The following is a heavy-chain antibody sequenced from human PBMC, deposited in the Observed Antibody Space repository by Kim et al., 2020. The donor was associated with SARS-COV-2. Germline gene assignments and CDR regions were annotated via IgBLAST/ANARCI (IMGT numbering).Heavy chain of an antibody. J-gene: IGHJ3*02. CDR1: GGTFSSYA. CDR2: IIPILGIA. V-gene: IGHV1-69*04. CDR3: ASIPGTPGTTFSKAFDI. Sequence: SVKVSCKASGGTFSSYAISWVRQAPGQGLEWMGRIIPILGIANYAQKFQGRVTITADKSTSTAYMELSSLRSEDTAVYYCASIPGTPGTTFSKAFDIWGQGTMVTVSS. D-gene: IGHD1-1*01.